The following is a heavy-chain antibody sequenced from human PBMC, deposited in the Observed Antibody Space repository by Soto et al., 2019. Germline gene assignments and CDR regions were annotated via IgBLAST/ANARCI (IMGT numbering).Heavy chain of an antibody. CDR3: ARDRMSSSGYGMDV. D-gene: IGHD6-13*01. Sequence: AXGTLSLTCTVSGGSISSYYWSWMRQPPGKGLEWIGYIYYSGSTNYNPSLKSRVTISVDTSKNQFSLKLSSVTAADTAVYYCARDRMSSSGYGMDVWGQGTTVTVSS. CDR2: IYYSGST. J-gene: IGHJ6*02. V-gene: IGHV4-59*01. CDR1: GGSISSYY.